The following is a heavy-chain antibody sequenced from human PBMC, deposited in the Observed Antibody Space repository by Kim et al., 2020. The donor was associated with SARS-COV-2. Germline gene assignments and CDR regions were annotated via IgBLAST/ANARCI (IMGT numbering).Heavy chain of an antibody. CDR3: AKTARGVPAATPWFDP. CDR1: GFTFSSYA. V-gene: IGHV3-23*01. Sequence: GGSLRLSCAASGFTFSSYAMSWVRQAPGKGLEWVSAISGSGGSTYYADSVKGRFTISRDNSKNTLYLQMNSLRAEDTAVYYCAKTARGVPAATPWFDPWGQGTLVTVSS. CDR2: ISGSGGST. J-gene: IGHJ5*02. D-gene: IGHD2-2*02.